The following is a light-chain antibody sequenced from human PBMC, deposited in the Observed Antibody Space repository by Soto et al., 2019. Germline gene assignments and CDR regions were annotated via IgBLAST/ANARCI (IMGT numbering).Light chain of an antibody. CDR3: QHYDNCASIT. CDR2: DAS. CDR1: QDIRKN. V-gene: IGKV1-33*01. J-gene: IGKJ4*01. Sequence: DLHLAQSPSSLSASVGDRVTITCQSGQDIRKNLNWYQQKSGKAPRLLIYDASTLQAGVPSRFSGSGSGTYFTLTISGLQPEDFATYYCQHYDNCASITFGGGTKV.